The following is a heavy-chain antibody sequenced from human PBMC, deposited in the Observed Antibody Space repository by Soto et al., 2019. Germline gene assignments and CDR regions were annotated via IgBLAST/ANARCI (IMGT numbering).Heavy chain of an antibody. V-gene: IGHV3-7*03. Sequence: GGSLRLSCAASGFTFSSYWMSWVRQSPGKGLEWVANMRQDGSEKYYVDSVKGRFTISRDNAKNSLYLQMNSLRAEDTAVYYCARILCSSTSCYTFDYWGQGTLVTVSS. CDR1: GFTFSSYW. D-gene: IGHD2-2*02. CDR2: MRQDGSEK. J-gene: IGHJ4*02. CDR3: ARILCSSTSCYTFDY.